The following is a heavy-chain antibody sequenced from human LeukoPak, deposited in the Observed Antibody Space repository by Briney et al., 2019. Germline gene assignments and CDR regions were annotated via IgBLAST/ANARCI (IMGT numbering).Heavy chain of an antibody. CDR2: INPSGGST. CDR3: ARDPLSDLSGPYFDY. V-gene: IGHV1-46*01. Sequence: ASVKVSCKASGYTFTRYYMHWVRQAPGQGLEWMGIINPSGGSTSYAQKFQGRVTMTRVTSTSTVYMELSSLRSEDTAVYYCARDPLSDLSGPYFDYWGQGTLVTVSS. J-gene: IGHJ4*02. D-gene: IGHD2-15*01. CDR1: GYTFTRYY.